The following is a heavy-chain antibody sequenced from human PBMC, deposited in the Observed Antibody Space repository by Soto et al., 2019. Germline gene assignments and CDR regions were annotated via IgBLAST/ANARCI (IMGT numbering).Heavy chain of an antibody. V-gene: IGHV3-74*01. J-gene: IGHJ6*02. CDR1: GFTFSVYW. CDR2: IDSDGSTT. D-gene: IGHD4-4*01. Sequence: VQLVESGGGLVQPGGSLRLSCAASGFTFSVYWMHWVRQAPGKGLVWVSRIDSDGSTTSYADSVKGRFTISRDNAKSTLYLQMNSLRAEDTAVYYCARPGYSNYGPGVDVCGQGTTVTVSS. CDR3: ARPGYSNYGPGVDV.